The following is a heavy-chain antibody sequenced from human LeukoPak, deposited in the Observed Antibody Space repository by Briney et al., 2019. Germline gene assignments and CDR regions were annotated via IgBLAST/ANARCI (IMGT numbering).Heavy chain of an antibody. CDR3: ARHSPSGSYYGGWFDP. V-gene: IGHV4-59*08. Sequence: SETLSLTCTVSGGSISSYYWSWIRQPPGKGLEWIGYIYYSGSTNYNPSLKSRVTIPVDTSKNQFSLKLSSVTAADTAVYYCARHSPSGSYYGGWFDPWGQGTLVTVSS. J-gene: IGHJ5*02. CDR2: IYYSGST. D-gene: IGHD1-26*01. CDR1: GGSISSYY.